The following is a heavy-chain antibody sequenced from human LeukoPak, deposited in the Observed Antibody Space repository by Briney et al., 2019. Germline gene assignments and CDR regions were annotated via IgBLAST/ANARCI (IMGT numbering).Heavy chain of an antibody. J-gene: IGHJ4*02. Sequence: SVKVSYKASGGTFISYAISWVRQAPGQGREWMGRIIPILGIANYAQKFQGRVTITADKSTSTAYMELSSLRSEDTAVYYCARGQQLVPYYFDYWGQGTLVTVSS. D-gene: IGHD6-13*01. CDR2: IIPILGIA. CDR1: GGTFISYA. V-gene: IGHV1-69*04. CDR3: ARGQQLVPYYFDY.